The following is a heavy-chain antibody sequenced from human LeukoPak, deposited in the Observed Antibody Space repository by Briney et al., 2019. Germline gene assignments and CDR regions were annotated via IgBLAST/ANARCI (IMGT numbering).Heavy chain of an antibody. Sequence: GGSLRLSCAASGFTFSSYGMHWVRQAPGKGLEWVAVIWYDGSNKYYADSVKGRFTISRDNSKNTLYLQINSLRAEDTAVYYCARGVTRYCSSTSCYYFDYWGQGTLVTVSS. CDR1: GFTFSSYG. J-gene: IGHJ4*02. CDR3: ARGVTRYCSSTSCYYFDY. V-gene: IGHV3-33*01. CDR2: IWYDGSNK. D-gene: IGHD2-2*01.